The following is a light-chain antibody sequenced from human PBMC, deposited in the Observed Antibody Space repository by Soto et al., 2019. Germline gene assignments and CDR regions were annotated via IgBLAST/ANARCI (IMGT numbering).Light chain of an antibody. V-gene: IGKV1-33*01. CDR1: QDISNY. Sequence: DIQMTQSPSSLSASVGDRVTITCQASQDISNYVNGYQQKPGKAPKLLIYDASNLETGVPSRFSGSGSGTDFPFTISSLQPEDIATYYCQQYDNLTPTFGQGTKLEIK. CDR3: QQYDNLTPT. CDR2: DAS. J-gene: IGKJ2*01.